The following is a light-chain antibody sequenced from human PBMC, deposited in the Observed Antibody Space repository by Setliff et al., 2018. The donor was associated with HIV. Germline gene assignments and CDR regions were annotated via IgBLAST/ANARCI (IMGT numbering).Light chain of an antibody. CDR1: FSNIGRNT. CDR3: AAWDDSLNGYV. V-gene: IGLV1-44*01. CDR2: SNY. J-gene: IGLJ1*01. Sequence: QSALTQPPSASGTPGQRVTISCSGSFSNIGRNTINWYQQLPGTAPKLLIYSNYQRPSGVPDRFSVSKSGTSASLAISGLQSEDESDYYCAAWDDSLNGYVFGTGTKVTV.